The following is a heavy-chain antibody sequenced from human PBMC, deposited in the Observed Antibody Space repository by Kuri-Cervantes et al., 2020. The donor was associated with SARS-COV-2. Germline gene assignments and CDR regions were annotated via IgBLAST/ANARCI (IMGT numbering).Heavy chain of an antibody. J-gene: IGHJ5*02. Sequence: GESLKISCAASGFTFSSYEMNWVRQAPGKGLEWVSYISSSGSTIYYADSVKGRFTTSRDNAKNSLYLQMNSLRAEDTAVYYCARVIPAAILLTGSGSNWFDPWGQGTLVTVSS. CDR1: GFTFSSYE. CDR2: ISSSGSTI. V-gene: IGHV3-48*03. D-gene: IGHD2-2*01. CDR3: ARVIPAAILLTGSGSNWFDP.